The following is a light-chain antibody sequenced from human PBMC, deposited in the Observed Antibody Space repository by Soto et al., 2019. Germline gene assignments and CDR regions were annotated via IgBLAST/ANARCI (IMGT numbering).Light chain of an antibody. CDR2: GNS. CDR1: RSNIGAGYD. Sequence: QSVLTQPPSVSGAPGQRVTISCTGSRSNIGAGYDVHWYQQLPGTAPKPLIYGNSNRPSGVPDRFSGSKSGTSASLAITGLQAEDEADYYCQSYDSSLSVNYVFGTGTKVTVL. CDR3: QSYDSSLSVNYV. V-gene: IGLV1-40*01. J-gene: IGLJ1*01.